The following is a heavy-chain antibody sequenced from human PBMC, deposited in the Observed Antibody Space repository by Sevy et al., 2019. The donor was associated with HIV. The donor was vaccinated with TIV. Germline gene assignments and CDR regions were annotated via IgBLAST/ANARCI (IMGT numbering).Heavy chain of an antibody. CDR1: GFTFSKYS. D-gene: IGHD2-8*01. J-gene: IGHJ4*02. Sequence: GASLRLSCAASGFTFSKYSMSWVRQPPGKGLEWVSTLSFGCGEINYADSVKGRFTISRGNSKSSVYLQMNNLRPEDTAVYYCAREGCTKPHDYWGQGTLVTVSS. CDR2: LSFGCGEI. V-gene: IGHV3-23*01. CDR3: AREGCTKPHDY.